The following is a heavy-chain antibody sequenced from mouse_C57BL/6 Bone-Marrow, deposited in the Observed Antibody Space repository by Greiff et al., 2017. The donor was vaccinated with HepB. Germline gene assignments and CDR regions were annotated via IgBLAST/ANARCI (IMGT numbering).Heavy chain of an antibody. Sequence: EVKLMESGGGLVKPGGSLKLSCAASGFTFSSYAMSWVRQTPEKRLEWVATISDGGSYTYYPDNVKGRFTISRDNAKNNLYLQMSHLKSEDTAMYYCARDGWAVCYFDVGGTGTTVTVSS. CDR2: ISDGGSYT. D-gene: IGHD1-2*01. J-gene: IGHJ1*03. CDR1: GFTFSSYA. CDR3: ARDGWAVCYFDV. V-gene: IGHV5-4*01.